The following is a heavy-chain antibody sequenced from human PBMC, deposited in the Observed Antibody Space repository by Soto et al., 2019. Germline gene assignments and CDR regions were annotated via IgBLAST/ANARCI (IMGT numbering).Heavy chain of an antibody. D-gene: IGHD6-19*01. Sequence: QVPLVQSGAEMKKPGASVKVSCTASGYTFTGYYIHWVRQAPGQGLEWMGWISPNSGGTKFAQKFQGRVTMTRDTSISTVYMEYSRLRSDDTAIYYCARDQTGYSSGWSSVAMDVWGQGTTVTVS. V-gene: IGHV1-2*02. J-gene: IGHJ6*02. CDR2: ISPNSGGT. CDR3: ARDQTGYSSGWSSVAMDV. CDR1: GYTFTGYY.